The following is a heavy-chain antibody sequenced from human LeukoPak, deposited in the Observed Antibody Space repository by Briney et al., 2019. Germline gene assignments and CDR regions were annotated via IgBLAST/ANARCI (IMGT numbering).Heavy chain of an antibody. CDR2: IYPGDSDT. D-gene: IGHD6-13*01. Sequence: GASLKISCKGSGYSFTSYWIGWVRQLPGKGMEWMGIIYPGDSDTRYSPSFQGQVTISADKSISTTYLQWTSLKASDTAMYYCATAGRQQLAQFDYWGQGTLVTVSS. CDR3: ATAGRQQLAQFDY. CDR1: GYSFTSYW. J-gene: IGHJ4*02. V-gene: IGHV5-51*01.